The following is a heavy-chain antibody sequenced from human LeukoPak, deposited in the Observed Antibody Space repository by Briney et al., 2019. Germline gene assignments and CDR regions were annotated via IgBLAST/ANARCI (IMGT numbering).Heavy chain of an antibody. CDR2: IYYSGST. J-gene: IGHJ4*02. CDR1: GFTFSSYS. V-gene: IGHV4-31*02. Sequence: LRLSCAASGFTFSSYSMNWVRQAPGKGLEWIGYIYYSGSTYYNPSLKSRVTISVDTSKNQFSLKLSSVTAADTAVYYCAREDRLWGQGTLVTVSS. CDR3: AREDRL.